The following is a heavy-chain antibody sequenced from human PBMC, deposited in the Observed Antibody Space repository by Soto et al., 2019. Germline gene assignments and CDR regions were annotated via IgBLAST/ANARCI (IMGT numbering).Heavy chain of an antibody. D-gene: IGHD6-13*01. CDR2: TYYSGST. CDR1: GGSMIAYY. Sequence: SETLSLTCSVSGGSMIAYYWNWMRQPPGKGLQWIGYTYYSGSTTYNPSLKSRVTISVDSSKNQFSLKLDSVTPADTAVYYCARVRGTAGKRYFDYWGPGTLVTVYS. V-gene: IGHV4-59*01. CDR3: ARVRGTAGKRYFDY. J-gene: IGHJ4*02.